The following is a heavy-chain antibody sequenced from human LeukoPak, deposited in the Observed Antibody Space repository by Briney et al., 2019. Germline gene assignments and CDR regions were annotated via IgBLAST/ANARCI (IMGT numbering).Heavy chain of an antibody. CDR2: IYYSGST. J-gene: IGHJ3*02. Sequence: KTSETLSLTCTVSGGSISSYYWSWIRQHPGKGLEWIGYIYYSGSTYYNPSLKSRVTISVDTSKNQFSLKLSSVTAADTAVYYCARGLTYYYDSSGFPHDAFDIWGQGTMVTVSS. CDR1: GGSISSYY. V-gene: IGHV4-59*06. CDR3: ARGLTYYYDSSGFPHDAFDI. D-gene: IGHD3-22*01.